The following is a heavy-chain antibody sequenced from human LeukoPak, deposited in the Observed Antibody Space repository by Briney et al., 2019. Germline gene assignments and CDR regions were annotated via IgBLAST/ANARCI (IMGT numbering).Heavy chain of an antibody. CDR2: IRGDGGKR. D-gene: IGHD3-16*01. CDR3: ARDWGGEGRPTDY. V-gene: IGHV3-7*01. Sequence: GGSLRLSCAASGFTFSSYGMHWVRQAPGKGLEWVANIRGDGGKRNYVDSVKGRFTISRDNAKSSLYLQMNSLRAEDTAMYYCARDWGGEGRPTDYWGQGTLVTVSS. J-gene: IGHJ4*02. CDR1: GFTFSSYG.